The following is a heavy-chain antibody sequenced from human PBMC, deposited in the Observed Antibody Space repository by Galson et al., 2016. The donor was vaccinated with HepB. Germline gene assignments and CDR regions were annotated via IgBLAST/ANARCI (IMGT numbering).Heavy chain of an antibody. CDR2: TRNRARSYTT. Sequence: SLRLSCAASGLILSDYYMDWVRQAPGKGLEWVGRTRNRARSYTTDYVASVKGRFTISRDNSKSSVYLHMNGLKPEDAAIYYCTRTGLGDFDYWGRGTLVTVSS. CDR1: GLILSDYY. CDR3: TRTGLGDFDY. J-gene: IGHJ4*02. V-gene: IGHV3-72*01.